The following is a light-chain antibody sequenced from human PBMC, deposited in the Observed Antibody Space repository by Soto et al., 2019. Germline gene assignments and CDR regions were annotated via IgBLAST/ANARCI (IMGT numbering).Light chain of an antibody. J-gene: IGLJ1*01. CDR3: SSYTSSSTPFYV. Sequence: SALTPPASVSGSPGQSITISCTGTSSDVGGYNYVSWYQQHPGKAPKLMIYDVSNRPSGVSNRFSGSKSGNTASLTISGLQAEDEADYYCSSYTSSSTPFYVFGTGTKVTVL. CDR1: SSDVGGYNY. V-gene: IGLV2-14*01. CDR2: DVS.